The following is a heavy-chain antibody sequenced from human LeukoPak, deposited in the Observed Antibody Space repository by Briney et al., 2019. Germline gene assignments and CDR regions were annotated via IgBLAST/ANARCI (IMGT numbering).Heavy chain of an antibody. Sequence: GASVKVSCKVSGYTLTELSMHWVRQAPGKGLEWMGGFDPEDGETIYAQKFQGRVTMTEDTSTDTAYMELSSLRSEDTAVYYCATRWDIVVVPAAIGAWWFDPWGQGTLVTVSS. CDR2: FDPEDGET. V-gene: IGHV1-24*01. CDR1: GYTLTELS. D-gene: IGHD2-2*02. CDR3: ATRWDIVVVPAAIGAWWFDP. J-gene: IGHJ5*02.